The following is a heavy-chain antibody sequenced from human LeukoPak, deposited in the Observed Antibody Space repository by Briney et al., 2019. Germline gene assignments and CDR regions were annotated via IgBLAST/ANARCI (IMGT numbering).Heavy chain of an antibody. D-gene: IGHD3-22*01. CDR3: ARPFYDSSGYYFSPFDY. CDR1: GYTFTDYY. J-gene: IGHJ4*02. V-gene: IGHV1-2*02. CDR2: INPDRGGT. Sequence: GASVKVSCKASGYTFTDYYMHWVRQAPGQGLEWMVWINPDRGGTNYAQKFQGRVTMTRDTSISTAYMELSRLRSDDTAVYYCARPFYDSSGYYFSPFDYWGRGTLVTVSS.